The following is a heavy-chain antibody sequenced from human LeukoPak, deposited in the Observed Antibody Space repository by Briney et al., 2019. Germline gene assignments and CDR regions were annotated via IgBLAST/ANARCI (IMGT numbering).Heavy chain of an antibody. J-gene: IGHJ3*02. CDR2: IYYSGST. D-gene: IGHD3-16*02. CDR3: ARHLSRTDAFDI. V-gene: IGHV4-59*08. Sequence: GSLRLSCAASGFTFSSYAMSWVRQAPGKGLEWIGYIYYSGSTNYNPSLKSRVTISVDTSKNQFSLKLSSVTAADTAVYYCARHLSRTDAFDIWGQGTMVTVSS. CDR1: GFTFSSYA.